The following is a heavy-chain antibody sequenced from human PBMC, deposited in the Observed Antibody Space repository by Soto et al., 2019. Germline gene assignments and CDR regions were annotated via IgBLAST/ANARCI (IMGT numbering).Heavy chain of an antibody. D-gene: IGHD6-13*01. CDR1: GFTFSNYA. CDR2: ITSSGNGT. V-gene: IGHV3-23*05. J-gene: IGHJ6*02. CDR3: ARGYSSSWSPTYYYYYYGMDV. Sequence: GGSLRLSCAASGFTFSNYAMSWVRQAPGKGPEWVSFITSSGNGTYYADSVKGRFTISRDNSKNTLYLQMNSLRAEDTAVYYCARGYSSSWSPTYYYYYYGMDVWGQGTTVTVSS.